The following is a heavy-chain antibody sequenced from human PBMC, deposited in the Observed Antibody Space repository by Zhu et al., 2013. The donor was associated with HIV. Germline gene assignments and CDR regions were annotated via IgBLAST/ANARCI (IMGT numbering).Heavy chain of an antibody. Sequence: QVHLVQSGAEVKKPGATVQVSCTASGYTFIDFDINWVRQAPGQGLEWMGWMNPNSGNAFYPQKFQGRVTMTRTTSITTVYMELNSLTSDDTAVYYCVRGGYRWAFDIWGQGTVVTVSS. CDR1: GYTFIDFD. CDR3: VRGGYRWAFDI. D-gene: IGHD2-8*02. V-gene: IGHV1-8*01. CDR2: MNPNSGNA. J-gene: IGHJ3*02.